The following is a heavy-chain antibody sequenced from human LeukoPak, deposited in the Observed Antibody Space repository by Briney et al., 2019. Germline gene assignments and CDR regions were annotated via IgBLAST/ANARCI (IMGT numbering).Heavy chain of an antibody. CDR3: AARSITGNPYYYYGMDV. J-gene: IGHJ6*02. CDR2: ISSSSSYV. V-gene: IGHV3-21*01. CDR1: GFTFSSYS. Sequence: PGGSLRLSCAASGFTFSSYSMNWVRQAPGKGLEWVSSISSSSSYVYYADSVKGRFTISRDNAKNSLYLQMNSLRAEDTAVFYCAARSITGNPYYYYGMDVWGQGTTVTVSS. D-gene: IGHD1-20*01.